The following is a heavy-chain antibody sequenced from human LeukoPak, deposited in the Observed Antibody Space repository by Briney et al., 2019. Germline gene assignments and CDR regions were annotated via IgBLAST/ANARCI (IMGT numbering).Heavy chain of an antibody. Sequence: ASVNVSCKATVYTFNDYYIHWVRQAPGQGLEWMGWINPHSGGTYYAQKFQGRVTITMDRCISTAYMELSRLRSDDTAVYYCARAGGTYYDFWSAHWGQGTLVTVSS. CDR1: VYTFNDYY. V-gene: IGHV1-2*02. D-gene: IGHD3-3*01. CDR2: INPHSGGT. J-gene: IGHJ4*02. CDR3: ARAGGTYYDFWSAH.